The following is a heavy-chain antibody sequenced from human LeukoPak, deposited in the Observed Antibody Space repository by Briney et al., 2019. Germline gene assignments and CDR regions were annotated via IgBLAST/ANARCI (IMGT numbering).Heavy chain of an antibody. D-gene: IGHD5-18*01. CDR2: ISYDGSNK. V-gene: IGHV3-30-3*01. CDR1: GFTFSSYA. CDR3: AREHTAMVMDY. Sequence: PEGSLRLSCAASGFTFSSYAMHWVRQAPGKGLEWVAVISYDGSNKYYADSVRGRFTISRDNSKNTLYLQMNSLRAEDTAVYYCAREHTAMVMDYWGQGTLVTVSS. J-gene: IGHJ4*02.